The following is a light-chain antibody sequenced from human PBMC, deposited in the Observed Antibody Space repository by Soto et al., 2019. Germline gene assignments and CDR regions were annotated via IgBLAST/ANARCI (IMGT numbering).Light chain of an antibody. V-gene: IGKV3-11*01. J-gene: IGKJ1*01. Sequence: EIVLTQSPSNLPLSPGERATLSCRASKSVSSYLAWYQQKPGQAPRHLIYDASKRATGIPARFTGSAFGPDYTLTISSLEPEDFAVYYCPQRSTWRTFGQGTKV. CDR3: PQRSTWRT. CDR1: KSVSSY. CDR2: DAS.